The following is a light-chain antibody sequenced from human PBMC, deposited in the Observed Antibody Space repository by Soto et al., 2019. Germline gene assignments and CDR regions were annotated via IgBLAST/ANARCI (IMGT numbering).Light chain of an antibody. CDR3: SSYTSSSTVV. V-gene: IGLV2-14*01. CDR1: SSDVGGYNY. J-gene: IGLJ2*01. CDR2: DVS. Sequence: QSALTQPAYVSGSPGQSITISCTGTSSDVGGYNYVSWYQQHPGKAPKLMIYDVSNRPSGVSNRFSGSKSGNTASLTISGLQADDEADYYCSSYTSSSTVVVGGGTKLTVL.